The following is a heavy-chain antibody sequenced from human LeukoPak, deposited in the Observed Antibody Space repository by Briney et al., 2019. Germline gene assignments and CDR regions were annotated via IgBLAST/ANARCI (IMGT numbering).Heavy chain of an antibody. D-gene: IGHD4-17*01. J-gene: IGHJ3*02. V-gene: IGHV3-53*04. CDR2: IYSGGST. Sequence: PGGSLRLSCAASGFTVSSNYMSWVRQAPGKGLEWVSVIYSGGSTYYADSVKGRFTISRHNSKNTLYLQMNSLRAEDTAVYYCARDSGDLYDAFDIWGQGTVVTVSS. CDR3: ARDSGDLYDAFDI. CDR1: GFTVSSNY.